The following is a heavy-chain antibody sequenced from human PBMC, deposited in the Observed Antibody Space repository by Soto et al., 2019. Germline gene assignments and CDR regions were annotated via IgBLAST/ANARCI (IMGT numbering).Heavy chain of an antibody. D-gene: IGHD2-2*01. CDR2: IYPGDSDT. V-gene: IGHV5-51*01. CDR3: ARHRSPIRQLPKRYYYYGMDV. J-gene: IGHJ6*02. CDR1: GYSFTSYW. Sequence: GESLKISCKGSGYSFTSYWIGWVRQMPGKGLEWMGIIYPGDSDTRYSPSFQGQVTISADKSISTAYLQWSSLKASDTAMYYCARHRSPIRQLPKRYYYYGMDVWGQGTTVTVSS.